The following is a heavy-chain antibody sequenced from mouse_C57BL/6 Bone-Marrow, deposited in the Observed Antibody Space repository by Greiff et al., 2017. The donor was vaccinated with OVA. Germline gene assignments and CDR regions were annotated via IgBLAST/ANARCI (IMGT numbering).Heavy chain of an antibody. CDR3: ARQGGITTVVARDFDV. CDR2: ISNLAYSI. CDR1: GFTFSDYG. J-gene: IGHJ1*03. D-gene: IGHD1-1*01. V-gene: IGHV5-15*01. Sequence: EVLLVESGGGLVQPGGSLKLSCAASGFTFSDYGMAWVRQAPRKGPEWVAFISNLAYSIYYADTVTGRFTISSENAKNALYLEMSNLKSEDTAMYYCARQGGITTVVARDFDVWGTGTTVTVSS.